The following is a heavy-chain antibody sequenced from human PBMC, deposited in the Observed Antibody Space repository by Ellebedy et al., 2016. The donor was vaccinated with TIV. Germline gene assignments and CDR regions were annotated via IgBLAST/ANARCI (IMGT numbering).Heavy chain of an antibody. D-gene: IGHD1-1*01. V-gene: IGHV3-23*01. CDR1: GFTFMNYP. Sequence: GESLKISCAASGFTFMNYPMNWVRQAPGKGLEWVSGISAAGGTIYYADSVKGRFTISRDNSNNTLYLQMSSLRVEDTAVYYCAANGYRSERPYDYWGQGTLATVSS. CDR2: ISAAGGTI. J-gene: IGHJ4*02. CDR3: AANGYRSERPYDY.